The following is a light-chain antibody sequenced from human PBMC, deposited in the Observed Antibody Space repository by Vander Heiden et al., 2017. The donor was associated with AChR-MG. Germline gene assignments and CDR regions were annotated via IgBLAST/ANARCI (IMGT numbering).Light chain of an antibody. CDR2: AAS. Sequence: DIQMTQSPSSLSASVGDRVTITCRASQSISSYLNWYQQKPGKAPKLLIYAASSLQSGVPSRFSGSGSGTDFTLTISSLQPEDFATYYCQQSYSLLTFGGGTKVEIQ. J-gene: IGKJ4*01. CDR3: QQSYSLLT. V-gene: IGKV1-39*01. CDR1: QSISSY.